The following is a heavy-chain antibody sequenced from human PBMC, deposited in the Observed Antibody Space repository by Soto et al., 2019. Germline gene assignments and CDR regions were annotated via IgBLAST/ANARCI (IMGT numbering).Heavy chain of an antibody. CDR3: AKRGDVTFDY. D-gene: IGHD2-21*02. Sequence: EVQLLESGGGLVQPGGSLRLSCAASGFTFSSYSIYWVRQAPGKGLEWVSGISDSGSTTYYADSVKGRFTISRDNSKNTLFLQMNSLRAEDTAVYYCAKRGDVTFDYWGQGTLVTVSS. J-gene: IGHJ4*02. V-gene: IGHV3-23*01. CDR1: GFTFSSYS. CDR2: ISDSGSTT.